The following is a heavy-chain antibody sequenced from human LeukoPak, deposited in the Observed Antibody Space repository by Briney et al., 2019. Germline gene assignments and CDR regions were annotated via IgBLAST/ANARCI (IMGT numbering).Heavy chain of an antibody. CDR1: GFTFSSYW. D-gene: IGHD3-3*01. CDR2: INSDGSST. CDR3: ARENVGYDFWSGNYYFDY. J-gene: IGHJ4*02. V-gene: IGHV3-74*01. Sequence: GRSLRLSCAASGFTFSSYWMHWVRQAPGKGLVWVSRINSDGSSTSYADSVKGRFTISRDNAKNTLYLQMNSLRAEDTAVYYCARENVGYDFWSGNYYFDYWGQGTLVTVSS.